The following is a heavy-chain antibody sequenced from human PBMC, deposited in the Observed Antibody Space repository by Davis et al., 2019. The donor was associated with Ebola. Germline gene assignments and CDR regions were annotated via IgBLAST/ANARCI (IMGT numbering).Heavy chain of an antibody. Sequence: GSLRLSCAASGFTFTNYAMNWVRQAPGKGLEWVSSIIGSGGNTYNADSVKGRFTISRDNSKNTLYLQMTTLRAEDTAVYYCASQGQGFWGRGTMVTVSS. CDR1: GFTFTNYA. CDR2: IIGSGGNT. J-gene: IGHJ3*01. V-gene: IGHV3-23*01. CDR3: ASQGQGF.